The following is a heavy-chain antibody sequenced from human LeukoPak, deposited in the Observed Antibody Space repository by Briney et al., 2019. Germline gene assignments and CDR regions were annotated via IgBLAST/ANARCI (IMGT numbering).Heavy chain of an antibody. CDR3: ARGLLWFGELYGGAFDI. D-gene: IGHD3-10*01. CDR2: ISGSGGST. J-gene: IGHJ3*02. V-gene: IGHV3-23*01. CDR1: GFTFSSYG. Sequence: GGSLRLSCAASGFTFSSYGMSWVRQAPGKGLEWVSAISGSGGSTYYADSVKGRFTISRDNSKNTLYLQMNSLRAEDTAVYYCARGLLWFGELYGGAFDIWGQGTMVTVSS.